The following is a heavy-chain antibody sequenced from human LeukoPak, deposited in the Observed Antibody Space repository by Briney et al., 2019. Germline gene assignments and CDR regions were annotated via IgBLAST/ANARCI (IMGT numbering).Heavy chain of an antibody. CDR2: LSGSGITT. J-gene: IGHJ4*01. Sequence: GGSLRLSCAASGFTFSNSAMSWVRQAPGKGLEWVSTLSGSGITTYYADSVKGRFTISRDNSKNTLYLQMNSLRAEDTAVYYCAKGIYSSGWSYFDYWGHGTLVNVSS. CDR3: AKGIYSSGWSYFDY. D-gene: IGHD6-19*01. V-gene: IGHV3-23*01. CDR1: GFTFSNSA.